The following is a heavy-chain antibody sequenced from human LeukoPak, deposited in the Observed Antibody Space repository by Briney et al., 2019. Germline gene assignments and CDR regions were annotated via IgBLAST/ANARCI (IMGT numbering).Heavy chain of an antibody. CDR2: FDPEEGET. Sequence: GASVKVSCKVSGYTLTELSMHWVRQAPGKGLGWMGGFDPEEGETIYAQKLQGRVTMTEDTSTDTAYMELSSLRSEDTAVYYCATAPWGGIAVSHEARALDAFDIWGQGTMVTVSS. CDR3: ATAPWGGIAVSHEARALDAFDI. D-gene: IGHD6-19*01. CDR1: GYTLTELS. V-gene: IGHV1-24*01. J-gene: IGHJ3*02.